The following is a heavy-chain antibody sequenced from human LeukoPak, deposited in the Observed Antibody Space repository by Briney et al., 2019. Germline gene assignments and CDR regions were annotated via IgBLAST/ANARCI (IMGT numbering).Heavy chain of an antibody. CDR3: ARVGYSSSWYGGGFDY. CDR1: GYSISSGYY. D-gene: IGHD6-13*01. Sequence: PSETLSLTCTVSGYSISSGYYWGWIRQPPGKGLEWIGSIYYSGSTYYNPSLKSRVTISVDTSKNQFSLKLSSVTAADTAVYYCARVGYSSSWYGGGFDYWGQGTLVTVSS. CDR2: IYYSGST. J-gene: IGHJ4*02. V-gene: IGHV4-38-2*02.